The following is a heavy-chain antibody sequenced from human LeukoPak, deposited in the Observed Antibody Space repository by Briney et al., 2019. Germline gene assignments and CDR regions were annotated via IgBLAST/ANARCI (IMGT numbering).Heavy chain of an antibody. CDR1: GGSISSSNW. Sequence: PSETLSLTCAVSGGSISSSNWWSWVRQPPGKGLEWIGEIYHSGSTNYNPSLKSRVTISVDKSKNQFSLKLSSVTAADTAVYYCARERGSYYYYYYYMDVWGKGTTVTISS. J-gene: IGHJ6*03. CDR2: IYHSGST. D-gene: IGHD1-26*01. V-gene: IGHV4-4*02. CDR3: ARERGSYYYYYYYMDV.